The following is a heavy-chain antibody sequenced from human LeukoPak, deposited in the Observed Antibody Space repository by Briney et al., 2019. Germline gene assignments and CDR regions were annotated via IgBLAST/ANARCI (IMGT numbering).Heavy chain of an antibody. D-gene: IGHD1-26*01. CDR1: GFTVSSNY. CDR3: ACLWGSTTSGTFDY. Sequence: GGSLRLSCAASGFTVSSNYMSWVRQAPNKRLEWLSVIYSGGNTYYADSVKGRFTISRDNSMNTLYLQMNNLRVEDTAVYYCACLWGSTTSGTFDYWGQGTLVTVTS. CDR2: IYSGGNT. J-gene: IGHJ4*02. V-gene: IGHV3-53*01.